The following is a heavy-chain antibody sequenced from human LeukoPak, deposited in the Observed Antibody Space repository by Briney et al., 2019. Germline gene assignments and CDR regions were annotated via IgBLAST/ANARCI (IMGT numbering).Heavy chain of an antibody. CDR3: AREKTGSLDY. CDR2: IYYSGST. D-gene: IGHD1-1*01. CDR1: GGSFSSYY. V-gene: IGHV4-59*01. J-gene: IGHJ4*02. Sequence: SETLSLTSAVYGGSFSSYYWSWIRQPPGNGLEWIGYIYYSGSTDYNPSLKSRVTISVDTSKNQFSLKLSSVTAADTAVYYCAREKTGSLDYWGQGTLVTVSS.